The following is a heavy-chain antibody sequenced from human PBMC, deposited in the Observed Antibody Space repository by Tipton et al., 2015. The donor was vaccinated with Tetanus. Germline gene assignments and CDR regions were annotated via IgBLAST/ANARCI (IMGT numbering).Heavy chain of an antibody. CDR1: GGLITTGGYS. D-gene: IGHD1-14*01. Sequence: TLSLTCTVSGGLITTGGYSWGWIRQLPGQGLEWLGYIYQTDSTYYNPSVTSRLTLSLQRSKNQVSLKLSSVTAADTAVYYCARGTGDYWGQGTLVTVSS. J-gene: IGHJ4*02. CDR2: IYQTDST. V-gene: IGHV4-30-2*01. CDR3: ARGTGDY.